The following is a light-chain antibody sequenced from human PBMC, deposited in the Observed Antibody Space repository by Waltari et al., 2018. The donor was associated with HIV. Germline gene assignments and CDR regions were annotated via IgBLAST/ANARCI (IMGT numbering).Light chain of an antibody. CDR2: SNN. J-gene: IGLJ3*02. CDR3: SVWDDSLSVQV. Sequence: QSVLIQSPSMSGTPGQRITISCSGSHSNIGKHCVSWHQQFPGTAPKVISYSNNRRPSGVPDRFSGSKSGTSASLAISGLRSEDEADYYCSVWDDSLSVQVFGGGTKLTVL. CDR1: HSNIGKHC. V-gene: IGLV1-47*01.